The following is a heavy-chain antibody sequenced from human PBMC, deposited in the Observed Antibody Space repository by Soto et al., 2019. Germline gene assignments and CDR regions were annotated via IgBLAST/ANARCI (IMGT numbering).Heavy chain of an antibody. Sequence: QVQLVESGGGVVQPGTSLRLSCKASGFIFRDYLIHWVRQAPGKGLEWLAVLSFDGTAEYYADSTRGRFTISTDIPKSTTYLVINNVRREDTAMYYCARVATRLQSMVVLAYWGQGTLVTVPS. D-gene: IGHD2-15*01. CDR3: ARVATRLQSMVVLAY. CDR2: LSFDGTAE. J-gene: IGHJ4*02. V-gene: IGHV3-30*03. CDR1: GFIFRDYL.